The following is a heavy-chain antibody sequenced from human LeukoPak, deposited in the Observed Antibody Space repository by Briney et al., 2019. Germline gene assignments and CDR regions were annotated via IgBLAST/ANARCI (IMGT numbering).Heavy chain of an antibody. CDR3: VEHPGDYTGSVNYYYMDL. Sequence: GGSLRLSCAASGFTFNTYGMHWVRQAPGKGLEWVAFISYDESNKYYADSVKGRFTISRDNSKNTLFLQMTSLRGEDTSVYYCVEHPGDYTGSVNYYYMDLWGKGTPVTV. CDR1: GFTFNTYG. CDR2: ISYDESNK. D-gene: IGHD4-11*01. J-gene: IGHJ6*03. V-gene: IGHV3-30*18.